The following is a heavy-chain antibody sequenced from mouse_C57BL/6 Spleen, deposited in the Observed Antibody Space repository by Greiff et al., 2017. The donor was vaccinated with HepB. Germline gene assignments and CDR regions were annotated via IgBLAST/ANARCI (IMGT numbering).Heavy chain of an antibody. CDR2: IYPGSGST. CDR3: ARSSTDYVMVY. V-gene: IGHV1-55*01. D-gene: IGHD5-1*01. CDR1: GYTFTSYW. Sequence: QVQLQQPGAELVKPGASVKMSCKASGYTFTSYWITWVKQRPGQGLEWIGDIYPGSGSTNYNEKFKSKATLTVDTSSSTAYMQLSSLTSEDSAVYYCARSSTDYVMVYGGQGTSVSVSS. J-gene: IGHJ4*01.